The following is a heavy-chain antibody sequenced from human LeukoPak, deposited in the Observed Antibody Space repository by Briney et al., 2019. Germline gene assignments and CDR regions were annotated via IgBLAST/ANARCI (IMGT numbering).Heavy chain of an antibody. D-gene: IGHD5-18*01. CDR3: AREGHDSPNWFDP. CDR2: ISYDGSNK. V-gene: IGHV3-30-3*01. CDR1: GFTFGSYA. Sequence: PGRSLRLSCAASGFTFGSYAMHWVRQAPGKGLEWVAVISYDGSNKYYADSVKGRFTISRDNSKNTLYLQMNSLRAEDTAVYYCAREGHDSPNWFDPWGQGTLVTVSS. J-gene: IGHJ5*02.